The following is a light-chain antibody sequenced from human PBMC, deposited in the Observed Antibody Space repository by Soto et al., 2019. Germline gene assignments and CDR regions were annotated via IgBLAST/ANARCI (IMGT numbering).Light chain of an antibody. CDR1: QSVSSN. Sequence: EIVMTQSPATLSVSPGERATLSCRASQSVSSNLAWYQQKPGQAPRLLIYAASTRATGIPARFSGSGSGTEFTLTINSLQSEDFAVYYCQQYNNWPPLTFGGGTKVDIK. J-gene: IGKJ4*01. CDR2: AAS. CDR3: QQYNNWPPLT. V-gene: IGKV3-15*01.